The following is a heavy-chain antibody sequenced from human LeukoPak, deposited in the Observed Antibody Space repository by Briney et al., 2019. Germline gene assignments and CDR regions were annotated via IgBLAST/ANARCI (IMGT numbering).Heavy chain of an antibody. CDR1: GYTFTNYG. V-gene: IGHV1-18*01. Sequence: GASVKVSCKASGYTFTNYGISWVRQAPGQGLEWMGWISAHNGNTNYAQKLQGRVTMTTDTSTSTAYMELTSLRSDDTAVCYCGRDCSGGSCYSLVRYGMDVWGQGTTVTVSS. CDR2: ISAHNGNT. J-gene: IGHJ6*02. D-gene: IGHD2-15*01. CDR3: GRDCSGGSCYSLVRYGMDV.